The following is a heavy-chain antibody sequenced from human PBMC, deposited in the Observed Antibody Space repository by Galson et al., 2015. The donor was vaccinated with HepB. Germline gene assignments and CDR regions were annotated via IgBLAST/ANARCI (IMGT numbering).Heavy chain of an antibody. V-gene: IGHV3-30*04. J-gene: IGHJ4*02. CDR2: ISYDGTNK. Sequence: SLRLSCAASGFTFSCYIMHWVRQAPGKGLEWVSLISYDGTNKNYADSVKGRFTISRDNSKDTLYLQMNSLRAEDTAVYYCARDRSLREAQWLVPCFDSWGQGTLVTVSS. CDR1: GFTFSCYI. D-gene: IGHD6-19*01. CDR3: ARDRSLREAQWLVPCFDS.